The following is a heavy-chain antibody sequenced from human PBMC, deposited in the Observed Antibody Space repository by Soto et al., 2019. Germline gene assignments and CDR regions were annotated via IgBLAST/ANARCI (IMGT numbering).Heavy chain of an antibody. CDR2: IYPGDSET. V-gene: IGHV5-51*01. CDR1: GYSFTSYW. Sequence: GESLKISCKGSGYSFTSYWIGWVRQMPGKGLEWMGIIYPGDSETRYSPSLQGQVTMSAAKNSLYLQMNSLRAEDTAVYYCAKDVLRFLEWLAFYGMDVWGQGTTVTVSS. J-gene: IGHJ6*02. CDR3: AKDVLRFLEWLAFYGMDV. D-gene: IGHD3-3*01.